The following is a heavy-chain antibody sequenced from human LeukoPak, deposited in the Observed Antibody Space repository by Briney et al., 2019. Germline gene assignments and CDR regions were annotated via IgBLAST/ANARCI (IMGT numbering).Heavy chain of an antibody. CDR1: GYTFTSYG. D-gene: IGHD3-9*01. CDR2: ISAYNGNT. J-gene: IGHJ5*02. CDR3: ARDQLSYYDILTGISNWFDP. V-gene: IGHV1-18*01. Sequence: ASVKVSCKASGYTFTSYGISWVRQAPGQGLEWMGWISAYNGNTNYAQKLQGRVTMTTDTSTSTAYMELRSLRSDDTAVYSCARDQLSYYDILTGISNWFDPWGQGTLVTVSS.